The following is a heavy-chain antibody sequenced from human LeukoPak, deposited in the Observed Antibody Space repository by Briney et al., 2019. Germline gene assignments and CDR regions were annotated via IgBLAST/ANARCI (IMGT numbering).Heavy chain of an antibody. CDR3: ARDCSSTSCFHSVY. CDR1: GFTFSSYS. Sequence: PGGSLRLSCAASGFTFSSYSMNWVRQAPGKGLEWVSYISSSSTIYYADSVKGRFTISRDNAKNSLYLQMNSLRDEDTAVYYCARDCSSTSCFHSVYWGQGTLVTVSS. CDR2: ISSSSTI. D-gene: IGHD2-2*01. J-gene: IGHJ4*02. V-gene: IGHV3-48*02.